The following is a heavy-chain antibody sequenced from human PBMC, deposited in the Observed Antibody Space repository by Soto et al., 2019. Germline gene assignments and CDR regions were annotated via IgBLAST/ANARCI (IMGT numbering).Heavy chain of an antibody. V-gene: IGHV4-31*03. J-gene: IGHJ6*02. D-gene: IGHD3-22*01. CDR2: IYYSWST. Sequence: KPSETLSLTCTVSGGSISSGYYWTWIRQHPGMGLEWIGYIYYSWSTLYNPSLKSRAAISVDASKNQFSLNLTAVTAADTAVYYCPKSAPSCGYSDTSGAGGYVWGQGTTVTVAS. CDR3: PKSAPSCGYSDTSGAGGYV. CDR1: GGSISSGYY.